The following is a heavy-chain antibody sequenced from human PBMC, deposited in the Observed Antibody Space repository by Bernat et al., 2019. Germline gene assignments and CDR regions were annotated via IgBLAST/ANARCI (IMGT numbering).Heavy chain of an antibody. Sequence: EVQLVLSGAEVKKPGESLKISCKASGYSFTNYWIGWVRQLPGKGLEWMGLIYPGDSDTRYSPSFLGQVTISADKSISTAYLQWNSLKTSDTAIYYCGRLPPQPNYFDPWGQGTLVTVSS. CDR1: GYSFTNYW. CDR3: GRLPPQPNYFDP. D-gene: IGHD5-24*01. CDR2: IYPGDSDT. J-gene: IGHJ5*02. V-gene: IGHV5-51*01.